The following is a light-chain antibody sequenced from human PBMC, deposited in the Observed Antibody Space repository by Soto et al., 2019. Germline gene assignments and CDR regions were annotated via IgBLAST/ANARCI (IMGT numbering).Light chain of an antibody. CDR3: QQYGTPPTT. CDR1: QSVSSSY. Sequence: EIVLTQSPGTLSLSPGERATLSCRASQSVSSSYLAWYQQKPGQAPRLLTYDASSRATGIPDRFSGSGSGTDFTLTISRLEPEDFAVFYCQQYGTPPTTFGGGTKVDIK. CDR2: DAS. V-gene: IGKV3-20*01. J-gene: IGKJ4*01.